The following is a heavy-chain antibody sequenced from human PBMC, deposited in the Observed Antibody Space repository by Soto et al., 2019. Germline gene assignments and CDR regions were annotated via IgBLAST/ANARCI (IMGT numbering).Heavy chain of an antibody. CDR1: GFTFSSYG. V-gene: IGHV3-33*01. CDR2: IWYDGSNK. Sequence: GGSLRLSCAASGFTFSSYGMHWVRQAPGKGLEWVAVIWYDGSNKYYADSVKGRFTISRDNSKNTLYLQMNSLRAEDTAVYYCARSHLEGFSAYWGQGTLVTVSS. D-gene: IGHD3-10*01. CDR3: ARSHLEGFSAY. J-gene: IGHJ4*02.